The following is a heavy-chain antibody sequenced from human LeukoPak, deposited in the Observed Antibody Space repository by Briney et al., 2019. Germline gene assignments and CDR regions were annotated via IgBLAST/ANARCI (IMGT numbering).Heavy chain of an antibody. D-gene: IGHD4-11*01. J-gene: IGHJ4*02. V-gene: IGHV1-18*01. CDR3: AIDYSNYGGFDY. CDR2: NSAYNGNT. Sequence: ASVKVSCKASGYTFTSYGISWVRQAPGQGLEWMGWNSAYNGNTNYAQKLQGRVTMTTDTSTSTAYMELRSLRSDDTAVYYCAIDYSNYGGFDYWGQGTLVTVSS. CDR1: GYTFTSYG.